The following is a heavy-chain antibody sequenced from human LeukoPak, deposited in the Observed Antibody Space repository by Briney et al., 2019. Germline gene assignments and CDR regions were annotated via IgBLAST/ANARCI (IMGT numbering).Heavy chain of an antibody. J-gene: IGHJ5*02. CDR2: IYPGDSDT. CDR3: ARGKSSSGDWFDP. CDR1: GYRFTSYW. Sequence: GESLKVSCKGSGYRFTSYWIGWVRQMPGKGLEWMGIIYPGDSDTRYSPSFQGQVTISADKSISTAYLQWSSLKASDTAMYYCARGKSSSGDWFDPWGQGTLVTVSS. V-gene: IGHV5-51*01. D-gene: IGHD3-22*01.